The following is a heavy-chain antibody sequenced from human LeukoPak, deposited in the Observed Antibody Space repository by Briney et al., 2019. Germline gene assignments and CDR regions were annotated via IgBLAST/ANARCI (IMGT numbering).Heavy chain of an antibody. V-gene: IGHV1-69*05. CDR1: GGTFSSYA. D-gene: IGHD2-2*01. CDR2: IIPIFGTA. J-gene: IGHJ5*02. CDR3: ARVVPAAYNWFDP. Sequence: SVKVSCKASGGTFSSYAISWVRQAPGQGLEWMGGIIPIFGTANYAQKFQGRVTITTDESTSTAYMELSSLRSEDTAVYYCARVVPAAYNWFDPWGQGTLVTVSS.